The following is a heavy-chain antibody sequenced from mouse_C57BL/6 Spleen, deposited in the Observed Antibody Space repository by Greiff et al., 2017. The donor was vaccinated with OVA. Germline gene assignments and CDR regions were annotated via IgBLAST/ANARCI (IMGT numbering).Heavy chain of an antibody. CDR3: TRTGPLYYGYSLFDY. J-gene: IGHJ2*01. V-gene: IGHV1-15*01. CDR1: GYTFTDYE. CDR2: IDPETGGT. Sequence: VQLQQSGAELVRPGASVTLSCKASGYTFTDYEMHWVKQTPVHGLEWIGAIDPETGGTAYNQKFKGKAILTADKSSSTAYMELRSLTSEDSAVYYCTRTGPLYYGYSLFDYWGQGTTLTVSS. D-gene: IGHD2-2*01.